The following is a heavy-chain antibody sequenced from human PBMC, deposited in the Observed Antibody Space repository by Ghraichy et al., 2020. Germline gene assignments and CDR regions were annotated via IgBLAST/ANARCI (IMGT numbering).Heavy chain of an antibody. V-gene: IGHV4-34*01. CDR3: ARGHGKVLYPIIVVVPAARHNWFDP. CDR2: INHSGST. Sequence: SETLSLTCAVYGGSFSGYYWSWIRQPPGKGLEWIGEINHSGSTNYNPSLKSRVTISVDTSKNQFSLKLSSVTAADTAVYYCARGHGKVLYPIIVVVPAARHNWFDPWGQGTLVTVSS. J-gene: IGHJ5*02. D-gene: IGHD2-2*01. CDR1: GGSFSGYY.